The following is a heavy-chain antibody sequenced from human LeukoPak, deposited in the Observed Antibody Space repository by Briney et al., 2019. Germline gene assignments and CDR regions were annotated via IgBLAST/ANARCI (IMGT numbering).Heavy chain of an antibody. D-gene: IGHD3-16*02. J-gene: IGHJ5*02. V-gene: IGHV4-59*01. Sequence: SETLSLTCTVSGGSISSYYWSWIRQPPGKGLEWIGYIYYSGSTNYNPSLKSRVTISVDTSKNQFSLKLSSVTAADTAVYYCARVRYDYVWGSHRLLGWFDPWGQGTLVTVSS. CDR2: IYYSGST. CDR3: ARVRYDYVWGSHRLLGWFDP. CDR1: GGSISSYY.